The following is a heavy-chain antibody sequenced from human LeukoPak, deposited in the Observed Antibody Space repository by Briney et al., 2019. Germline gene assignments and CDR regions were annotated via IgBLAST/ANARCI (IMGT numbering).Heavy chain of an antibody. V-gene: IGHV4-59*08. J-gene: IGHJ4*02. CDR3: AKHRFGEPRFDN. CDR1: GDAITSYY. D-gene: IGHD3-10*01. CDR2: IFHTGNT. Sequence: SETLSLTCTVSGDAITSYYWSWIRQPPGEGLEWIGYIFHTGNTNYNPSLKSRVSMSLDTSKSQISLRLNSVTAADTAVYYCAKHRFGEPRFDNWGQGSLVSVSS.